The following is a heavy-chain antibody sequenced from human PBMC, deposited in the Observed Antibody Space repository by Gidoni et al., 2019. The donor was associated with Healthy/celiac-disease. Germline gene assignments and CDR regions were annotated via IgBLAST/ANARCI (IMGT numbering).Heavy chain of an antibody. D-gene: IGHD2-2*02. CDR3: VKDPFPASSLGYIGPHGLDY. J-gene: IGHJ4*02. CDR1: GFTFRSYA. Sequence: EVQLVESGGGLVQPGGSLRLSCSASGFTFRSYAMHWVRQAPGKGLEYVSAISSNGGSTYYADSVKGRFTISRDNSKNTLYLQMSSLRAEDTAVYYCVKDPFPASSLGYIGPHGLDYWGQGTLVTVSS. V-gene: IGHV3-64D*06. CDR2: ISSNGGST.